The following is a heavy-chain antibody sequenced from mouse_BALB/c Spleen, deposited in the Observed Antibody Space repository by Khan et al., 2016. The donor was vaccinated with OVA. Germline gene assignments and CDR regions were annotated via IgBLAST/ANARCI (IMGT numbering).Heavy chain of an antibody. Sequence: QVQLKQSGAELAKPGASVKMSCKASGYTFTSYWMHWVKQRPGQGLEWIGYINPSTGYTEYNQRFKDKATLTADKSSSTAYMQLSSLTSEESAVYNCANNESSSACLTYWGKGTLSLSLQ. CDR3: ANNESSSACLTY. V-gene: IGHV1-7*01. J-gene: IGHJ3*01. CDR1: GYTFTSYW. CDR2: INPSTGYT. D-gene: IGHD1-3*01.